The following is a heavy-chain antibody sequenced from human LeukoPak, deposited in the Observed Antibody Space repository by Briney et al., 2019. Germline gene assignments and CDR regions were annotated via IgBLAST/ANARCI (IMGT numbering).Heavy chain of an antibody. D-gene: IGHD3-10*01. CDR3: ARVKRYYYGSGSRYGMDV. V-gene: IGHV4-34*01. Sequence: PSETLSLTCAVYGGSFSGYYWSWIRQPPGKGLEWIGGINHSGSTNYNPSLKSRVTISVDTSKNQFSLKPSSVTAADTAVYYCARVKRYYYGSGSRYGMDVWGQGTTVTVSS. CDR2: INHSGST. CDR1: GGSFSGYY. J-gene: IGHJ6*02.